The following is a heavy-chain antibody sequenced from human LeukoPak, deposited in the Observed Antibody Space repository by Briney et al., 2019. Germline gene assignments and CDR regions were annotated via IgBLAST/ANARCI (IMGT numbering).Heavy chain of an antibody. Sequence: PSETLSLTCTVSGGSISSGDYYWSWIRQPPGKGLEWIGYIYYSGSTYYNPSLKSRVTISVDTSKNQFSLKLSSVTAADTAVYYCARHRYYYDSSGYYVGYFDYWGQGTLVTVSS. J-gene: IGHJ4*02. D-gene: IGHD3-22*01. V-gene: IGHV4-30-4*01. CDR2: IYYSGST. CDR3: ARHRYYYDSSGYYVGYFDY. CDR1: GGSISSGDYY.